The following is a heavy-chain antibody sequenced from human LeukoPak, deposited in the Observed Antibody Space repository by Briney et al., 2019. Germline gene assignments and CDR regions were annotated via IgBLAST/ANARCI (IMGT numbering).Heavy chain of an antibody. Sequence: GESLKISCKASGYTFSYYWNAWVRQRPGKGLEWMGIIYPGGSETRYDPSFQGQVTISADRSTSTAYLQWSSLRASDTAMYYCARASRDGYNQNFDHWGQGTLVTVSS. D-gene: IGHD5-24*01. CDR1: GYTFSYYW. J-gene: IGHJ4*02. CDR3: ARASRDGYNQNFDH. V-gene: IGHV5-51*01. CDR2: IYPGGSET.